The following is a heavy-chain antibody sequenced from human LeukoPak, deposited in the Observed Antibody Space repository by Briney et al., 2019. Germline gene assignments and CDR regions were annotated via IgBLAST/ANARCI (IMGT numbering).Heavy chain of an antibody. CDR2: INESGST. D-gene: IGHD6-6*01. Sequence: SETLSLTCAVYGGSFGGYYWNWIRQPPGKGLEWIGEINESGSTNYNPSLKSRVTLSVDTSKSQLSLKLTSVTAADTAVYFCARNSAYSRSSGTNLWGQGTLVTVSS. CDR3: ARNSAYSRSSGTNL. CDR1: GGSFGGYY. V-gene: IGHV4-34*01. J-gene: IGHJ4*02.